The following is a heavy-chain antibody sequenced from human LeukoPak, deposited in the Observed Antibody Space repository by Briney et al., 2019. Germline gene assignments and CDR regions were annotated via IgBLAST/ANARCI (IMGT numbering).Heavy chain of an antibody. CDR1: GDSISSGSYY. D-gene: IGHD1-1*01. V-gene: IGHV4-61*02. J-gene: IGHJ4*02. CDR3: ATTRWTSERGGFDY. Sequence: SEALSLTCTVSGDSISSGSYYWSWIRQPAGKGLEWIGRIYTSGSTKYNPSLKSRVTISLDTSKNQISLKVSSVTAADTAMYYCATTRWTSERGGFDYWGQGTLVTVSS. CDR2: IYTSGST.